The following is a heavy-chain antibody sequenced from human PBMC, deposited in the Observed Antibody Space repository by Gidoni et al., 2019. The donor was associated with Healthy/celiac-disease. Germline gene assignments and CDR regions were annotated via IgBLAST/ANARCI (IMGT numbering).Heavy chain of an antibody. CDR1: GSPFTGYY. D-gene: IGHD2-15*01. J-gene: IGHJ4*02. CDR2: INPNSGGT. V-gene: IGHV1-2*02. CDR3: ARADIGLSYFDY. Sequence: QVQLVPSGAAVKKPGASVKVSCKASGSPFTGYYMHWVRQAPGQGLEWMGWINPNSGGTNYAQKFQGRVTMTRDTSISTAYMELSRLRSDDTAVYYCARADIGLSYFDYWGQGTLVTVSS.